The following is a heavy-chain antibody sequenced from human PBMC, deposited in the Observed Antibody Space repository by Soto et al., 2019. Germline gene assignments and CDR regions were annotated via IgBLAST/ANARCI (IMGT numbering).Heavy chain of an antibody. V-gene: IGHV3-30*18. CDR2: ISYDGSNK. Sequence: PGGSLRLSCAASGFTFSSYGMHWVRQAPGKGLEWVAVISYDGSNKYYADSVKGRFTISRDNSKNSLYLQMNSLRTEDTALYYCAKGSDYDFSGYFIFDYWGQGTLVTVSS. D-gene: IGHD3-22*01. CDR1: GFTFSSYG. J-gene: IGHJ4*02. CDR3: AKGSDYDFSGYFIFDY.